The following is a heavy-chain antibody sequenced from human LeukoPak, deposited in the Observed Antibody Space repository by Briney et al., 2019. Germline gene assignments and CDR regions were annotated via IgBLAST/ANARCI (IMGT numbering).Heavy chain of an antibody. Sequence: GGSLRLSCAASGFTFANYAMTWVRQAPGKGLEWVSPITSTGTSTFYADSVEGRFTVSRDNSNNTLSLQMNSLRVEDSAVYYCARGVASGWYLGLDYWGRGTLVTVSS. CDR3: ARGVASGWYLGLDY. CDR2: ITSTGTST. J-gene: IGHJ4*02. D-gene: IGHD6-19*01. V-gene: IGHV3-23*01. CDR1: GFTFANYA.